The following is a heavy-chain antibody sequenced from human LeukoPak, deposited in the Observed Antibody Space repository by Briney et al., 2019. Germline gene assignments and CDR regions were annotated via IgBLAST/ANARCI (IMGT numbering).Heavy chain of an antibody. V-gene: IGHV3-64*01. CDR3: ARGGATSAYGMDV. CDR1: GFTFDDYA. Sequence: GGSLRLSCAASGFTFDDYAMHWVRQAPGKGLECLSAISSNGGSTYYANSVKGRFTISRDNSKNTLYLQMGSLRAEDMAVYYCARGGATSAYGMDVWGQGTTVTVSS. CDR2: ISSNGGST. J-gene: IGHJ6*02. D-gene: IGHD2-2*01.